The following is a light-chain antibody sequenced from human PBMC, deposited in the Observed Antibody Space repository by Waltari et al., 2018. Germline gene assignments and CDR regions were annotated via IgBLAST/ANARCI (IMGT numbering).Light chain of an antibody. CDR2: DVS. CDR1: SSDVGGYNY. J-gene: IGLJ6*01. V-gene: IGLV2-14*03. Sequence: QSALTQPASVSGSPGQSITISCTGTSSDVGGYNYVSWYQQHPGKAPKLMIYDVSNRPSVVSNRFSGSKSGNTASLTISGLQAEDEADYYCSSYTSSSTHNVFGSGTKVTVL. CDR3: SSYTSSSTHNV.